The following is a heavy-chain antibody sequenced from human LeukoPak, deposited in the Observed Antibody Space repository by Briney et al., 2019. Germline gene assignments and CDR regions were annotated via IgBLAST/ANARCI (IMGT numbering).Heavy chain of an antibody. CDR1: GFTFSSYA. Sequence: GGSLRPSCAASGFTFSSYAMSWVRQAPGKGLEWVSAISGSGGSTYYADSVKGRFTISRDNSKNTLYLQMNSLRAEDTAVYYCAKARPYYDILTGYDYWGQGTLVTVSS. V-gene: IGHV3-23*01. CDR2: ISGSGGST. D-gene: IGHD3-9*01. CDR3: AKARPYYDILTGYDY. J-gene: IGHJ4*02.